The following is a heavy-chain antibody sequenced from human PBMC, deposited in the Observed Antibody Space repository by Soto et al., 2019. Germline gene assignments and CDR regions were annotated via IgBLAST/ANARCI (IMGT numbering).Heavy chain of an antibody. CDR2: IYHNGNT. J-gene: IGHJ4*02. D-gene: IGHD6-19*01. Sequence: RSLTCAVSGDTLTSNVWWNWVRQTSGKGLEWIGEIYHNGNTDYNPSLKSRVTMSVDKSRNQFSLMLSSVTAADTAIYYCARDSAVPGETDRFDSWGQGTLVTVSS. CDR1: GDTLTSNVW. V-gene: IGHV4-4*02. CDR3: ARDSAVPGETDRFDS.